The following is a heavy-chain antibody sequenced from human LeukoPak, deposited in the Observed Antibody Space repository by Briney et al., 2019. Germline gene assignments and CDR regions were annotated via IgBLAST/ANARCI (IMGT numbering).Heavy chain of an antibody. Sequence: GGSLRLSCAASGFTFSSYGMHWVRQAPGKGLEWVAVIWYDGSNKYYADSVKGRFTISRDNSKNTLYLKMNSLRAEDTAVYYCARDNCSGGSCYADYWGQGTLVTVSS. V-gene: IGHV3-33*01. J-gene: IGHJ4*02. CDR2: IWYDGSNK. CDR1: GFTFSSYG. CDR3: ARDNCSGGSCYADY. D-gene: IGHD2-15*01.